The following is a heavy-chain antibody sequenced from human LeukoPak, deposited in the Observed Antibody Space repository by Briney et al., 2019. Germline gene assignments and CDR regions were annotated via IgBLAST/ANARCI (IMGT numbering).Heavy chain of an antibody. CDR3: AKEKLPSGNSFLTDY. V-gene: IGHV3-30*18. Sequence: GGSLRLSCAASGFTFNSYGMHWVRQAPGKGLEWVAVISYDGPNKYYADSVKGRFTISRDDSKSTLYLQMNSLRPEDTAVYYCAKEKLPSGNSFLTDYWGQGTLVTVSS. J-gene: IGHJ4*02. D-gene: IGHD5-18*01. CDR2: ISYDGPNK. CDR1: GFTFNSYG.